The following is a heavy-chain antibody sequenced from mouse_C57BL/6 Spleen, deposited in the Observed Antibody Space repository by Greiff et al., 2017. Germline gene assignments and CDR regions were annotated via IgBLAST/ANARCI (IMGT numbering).Heavy chain of an antibody. CDR2: IDSSDSET. Sequence: VQLQQSGAELVRPGSSVKLSCKASGYTFTSYWMHWVKQRPIQGLEWIGNIDSSDSETHYNQKFKDKATLTVDKSSSTAYMQLISLTSEDSAVYYCAREVGNYDAWFAYWGQGTLVTVSA. D-gene: IGHD2-1*01. CDR3: AREVGNYDAWFAY. V-gene: IGHV1-52*01. CDR1: GYTFTSYW. J-gene: IGHJ3*01.